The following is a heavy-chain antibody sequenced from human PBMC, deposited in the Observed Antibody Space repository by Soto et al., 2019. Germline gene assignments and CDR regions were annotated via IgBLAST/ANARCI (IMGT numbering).Heavy chain of an antibody. Sequence: SVKVSCKASGCAFSSYAISWVRHAPGQGLEWMGGIIPIFGTANYAQKFQGRVTITADESTSTAYMELSSLRSEDTAVYYCARAERYCSSTRCQFHTKFDPWGQGTLVTVSS. D-gene: IGHD2-2*01. CDR1: GCAFSSYA. CDR2: IIPIFGTA. J-gene: IGHJ5*02. CDR3: ARAERYCSSTRCQFHTKFDP. V-gene: IGHV1-69*13.